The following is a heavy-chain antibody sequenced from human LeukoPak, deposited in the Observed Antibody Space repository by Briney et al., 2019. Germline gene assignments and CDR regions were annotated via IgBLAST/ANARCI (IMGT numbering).Heavy chain of an antibody. CDR1: RGSTSSGGYY. CDR3: ASYGDYRGAFDY. CDR2: IYYSGST. J-gene: IGHJ4*02. Sequence: SQTLSLTCTVSRGSTSSGGYYWSWLRHHPEKRPQWIGYIYYSGSTYYNPSLKSRVTISVDTSKNQFSLKLSSVTAADTAVYYCASYGDYRGAFDYWGQGTLVTVSS. D-gene: IGHD4-17*01. V-gene: IGHV4-31*03.